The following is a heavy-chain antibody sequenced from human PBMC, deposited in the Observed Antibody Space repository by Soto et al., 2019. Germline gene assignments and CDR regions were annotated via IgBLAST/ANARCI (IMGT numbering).Heavy chain of an antibody. V-gene: IGHV3-23*01. Sequence: GGSLRLSCAASGFTLSSYAMSWVRQAPGKGLEWVSAISGSGGSTYYADSVKGRFTISRDNSKNTLYPQMNSLRAEDTAVYYCAAEHIVVVTAQYFFDYWGQGTLVIVSS. J-gene: IGHJ4*02. CDR2: ISGSGGST. CDR1: GFTLSSYA. CDR3: AAEHIVVVTAQYFFDY. D-gene: IGHD2-21*02.